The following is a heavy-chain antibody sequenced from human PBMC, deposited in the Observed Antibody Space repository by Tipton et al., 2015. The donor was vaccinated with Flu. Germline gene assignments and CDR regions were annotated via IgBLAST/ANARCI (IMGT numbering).Heavy chain of an antibody. CDR3: ARGSGSGTFVIFDY. D-gene: IGHD3-10*01. CDR1: GGSLSSFY. Sequence: TLSLTCTVSGGSLSSFYWTWIRQPAGKGLEWIGRIYSSGITKYNPSLKSRVTMSVDTSKNQFSLSLSSVTAADTAVYYCARGSGSGTFVIFDYWGKGTLVAVS. V-gene: IGHV4-4*07. J-gene: IGHJ4*02. CDR2: IYSSGIT.